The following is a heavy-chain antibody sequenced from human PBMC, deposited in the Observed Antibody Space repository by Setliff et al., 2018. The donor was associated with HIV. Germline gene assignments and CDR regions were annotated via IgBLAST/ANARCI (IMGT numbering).Heavy chain of an antibody. V-gene: IGHV2-26*01. Sequence: SGPTLVNPTETLTLTCTVSGFSLSNARMGVSWIRQPPGKALELLAHIFSNDEKSYSTSLKSRLTISKDTSKSQVVLTMTNMDPVDTATYYCARTFTIFGVVIIDYLGQGTLVTVSS. J-gene: IGHJ4*02. CDR1: GFSLSNARMG. D-gene: IGHD3-3*01. CDR3: ARTFTIFGVVIIDY. CDR2: IFSNDEK.